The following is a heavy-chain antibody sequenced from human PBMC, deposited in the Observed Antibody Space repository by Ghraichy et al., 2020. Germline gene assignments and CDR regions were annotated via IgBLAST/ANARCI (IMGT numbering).Heavy chain of an antibody. J-gene: IGHJ3*02. V-gene: IGHV4-4*07. CDR3: ARHLFLTTSVSLYVFDI. CDR1: GGSISSYY. Sequence: SQTLSLTCTVSGGSISSYYWSWIRQPAGKGLEWIGRIYTSGSTNYNPSLKSRVTMSVDTSKNQFSLKLSSVTAADTAVYFCARHLFLTTSVSLYVFDIWGQGTMVTVSS. CDR2: IYTSGST. D-gene: IGHD4-11*01.